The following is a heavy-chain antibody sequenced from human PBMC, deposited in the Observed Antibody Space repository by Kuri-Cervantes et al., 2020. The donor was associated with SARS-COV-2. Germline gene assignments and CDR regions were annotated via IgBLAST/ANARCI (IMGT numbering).Heavy chain of an antibody. CDR1: GFTFSSYA. CDR2: ISYDGSNK. J-gene: IGHJ4*02. D-gene: IGHD4-11*01. V-gene: IGHV3-30-3*01. CDR3: ARLTVTTAIDGDY. Sequence: LSLTCAASGFTFSSYAMHWVRQAPGKGLEWVAVISYDGSNKYYADSVKGRFTISRDNSKNTLYLQMSSLRAEDTAVYYCARLTVTTAIDGDYWGQGTLVTVSS.